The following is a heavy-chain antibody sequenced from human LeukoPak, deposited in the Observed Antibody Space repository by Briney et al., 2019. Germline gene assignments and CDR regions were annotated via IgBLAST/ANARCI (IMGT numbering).Heavy chain of an antibody. CDR3: AREREAFDI. CDR2: IWYDGSNK. V-gene: IGHV3-33*01. Sequence: PGGSLRLSCAASGFTFSSYGMHWVRQAPGKGREWVAVIWYDGSNKYYADSAKGRFTISRDNSKNTLYLQMDSLRAEDTAVYYCAREREAFDIWGQGTMVTVSS. CDR1: GFTFSSYG. J-gene: IGHJ3*02.